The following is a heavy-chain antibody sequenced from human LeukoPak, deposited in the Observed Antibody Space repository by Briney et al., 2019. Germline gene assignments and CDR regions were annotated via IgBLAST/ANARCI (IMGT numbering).Heavy chain of an antibody. J-gene: IGHJ4*02. CDR1: GFTFSING. CDR3: ARGTYGSYY. Sequence: GGSLTLSCAASGFTFSINGMTWVRQAPGKGLEWVSLISAGGGRTYYADSVKGRFTISRDNSKNTLYLQMNRLRAEDRAVYYCARGTYGSYYWGQGALVTVSS. D-gene: IGHD3-10*01. V-gene: IGHV3-23*01. CDR2: ISAGGGRT.